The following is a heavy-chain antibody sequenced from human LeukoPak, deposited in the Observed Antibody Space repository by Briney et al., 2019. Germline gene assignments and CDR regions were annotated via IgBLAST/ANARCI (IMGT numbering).Heavy chain of an antibody. Sequence: GGSLRLSCAASGFTVSRNYMSWVRQAPGKGLEYVSAISSNGGSTYYADSVKGRFTISRDNSKNTLYLQMSSLRAEDTAVYYCRVTMIVVVITHDAFDIWGQGTMVTVSS. CDR1: GFTVSRNY. D-gene: IGHD3-22*01. V-gene: IGHV3-64D*06. CDR2: ISSNGGST. J-gene: IGHJ3*02. CDR3: RVTMIVVVITHDAFDI.